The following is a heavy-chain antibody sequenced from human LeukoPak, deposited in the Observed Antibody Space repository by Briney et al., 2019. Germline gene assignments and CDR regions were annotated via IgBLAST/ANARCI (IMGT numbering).Heavy chain of an antibody. J-gene: IGHJ5*02. Sequence: PSETLSLTCTVSGYSISSGYYWGWIRQPPGKGLEWIGSIYHSGSTYYNPSLKSRVTISVDTSKNQFSLKLSSVTAADTAVYYCARKAPKKGWFDPWGQGTLVTVSS. CDR3: ARKAPKKGWFDP. CDR2: IYHSGST. V-gene: IGHV4-38-2*02. CDR1: GYSISSGYY.